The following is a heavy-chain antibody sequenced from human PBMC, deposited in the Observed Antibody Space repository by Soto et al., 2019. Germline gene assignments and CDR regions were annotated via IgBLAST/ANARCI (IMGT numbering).Heavy chain of an antibody. CDR3: ASRFRGHIVVVPAVTYYYYYGMDV. CDR2: IIPIFGTA. CDR1: GGTFISYA. D-gene: IGHD2-2*01. V-gene: IGHV1-69*13. J-gene: IGHJ6*02. Sequence: ASVKVSCKASGGTFISYAISWVRQAPGQGLEVMVGIIPIFGTANYAQKFQGRVTITADESTSTAYMELSSLRSEDTAVYYCASRFRGHIVVVPAVTYYYYYGMDVWGQGTTVTVSS.